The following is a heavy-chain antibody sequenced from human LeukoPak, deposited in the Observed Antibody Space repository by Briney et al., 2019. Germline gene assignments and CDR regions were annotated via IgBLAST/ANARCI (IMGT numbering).Heavy chain of an antibody. J-gene: IGHJ6*03. V-gene: IGHV3-30*04. D-gene: IGHD6-19*01. CDR3: ARDQEAVAGRRKDYYYYMDV. CDR2: ISYDGSNK. Sequence: GGSLRLSCAASGFTFSSYEMNWVRQAPGRGLEWVAVISYDGSNKYYADSVKGRFTISRDNSKNTLYLQMNSLRAEDTAVYYCARDQEAVAGRRKDYYYYMDVWGKGTTVTVSS. CDR1: GFTFSSYE.